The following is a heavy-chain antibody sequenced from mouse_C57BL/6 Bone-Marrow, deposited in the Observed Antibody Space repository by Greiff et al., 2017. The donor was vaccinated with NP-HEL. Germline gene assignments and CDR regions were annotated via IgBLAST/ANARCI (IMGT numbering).Heavy chain of an antibody. D-gene: IGHD2-5*01. CDR3: AGAYYSNYVWFAY. CDR2: IDPSDSYT. CDR1: GYTFTSYW. Sequence: VKLQQPGAELVKPGASVKLSCKASGYTFTSYWMQWVKQRPGQGLEWIGEIDPSDSYTNYNQKFKGKATLTVDTSSSTAYMQLSSLTSEDSAVYYCAGAYYSNYVWFAYWGQGTLVTVSA. V-gene: IGHV1-50*01. J-gene: IGHJ3*01.